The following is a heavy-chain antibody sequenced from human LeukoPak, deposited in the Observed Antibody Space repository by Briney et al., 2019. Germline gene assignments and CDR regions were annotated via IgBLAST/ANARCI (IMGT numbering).Heavy chain of an antibody. J-gene: IGHJ5*02. V-gene: IGHV3-21*01. CDR1: AFSLNAYN. CDR3: ARTPHYYDSSGYYVWFDP. CDR2: ISYTGTYI. D-gene: IGHD3-22*01. Sequence: GGSLRLSCAASAFSLNAYNMNWVRQAPGKGLEWVSSISYTGTYIYYADSVKGRFTISRDNAKNSLYLQMNSLRAEDTAVYYCARTPHYYDSSGYYVWFDPWGQGTLVTVSS.